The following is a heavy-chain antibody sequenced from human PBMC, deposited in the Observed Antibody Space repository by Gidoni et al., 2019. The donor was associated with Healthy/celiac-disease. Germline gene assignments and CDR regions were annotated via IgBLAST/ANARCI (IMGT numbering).Heavy chain of an antibody. CDR2: INHSGST. D-gene: IGHD3-10*01. CDR3: AALSRGRIRGVIKNY. J-gene: IGHJ4*02. Sequence: QVQLQQWGAGLLKPSETLSLTCAVYGGSFSGYYWSWIRQPPGKGLEWIGEINHSGSTNYNPSLKSRVTISVDTSKNQFSLKLSSVTAADTAVYYCAALSRGRIRGVIKNYWGQGTLVTVSS. CDR1: GGSFSGYY. V-gene: IGHV4-34*01.